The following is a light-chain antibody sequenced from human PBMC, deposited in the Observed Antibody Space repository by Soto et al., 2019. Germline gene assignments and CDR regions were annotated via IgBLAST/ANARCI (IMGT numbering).Light chain of an antibody. Sequence: SYELTQPPSVSVAPGKTASVACGGSNIGSKSVHWYQKKSGQAPVLVMYYDSDRPSGIREGFSGSNSGNTATLTISRVEAGDEADYYCQVWDISSGHVVFGGGTTLTVL. V-gene: IGLV3-21*01. CDR2: YDS. J-gene: IGLJ3*02. CDR3: QVWDISSGHVV. CDR1: NIGSKS.